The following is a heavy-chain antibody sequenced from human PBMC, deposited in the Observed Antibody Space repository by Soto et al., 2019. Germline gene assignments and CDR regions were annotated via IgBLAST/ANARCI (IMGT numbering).Heavy chain of an antibody. J-gene: IGHJ5*02. CDR2: INYSGST. V-gene: IGHV4-34*01. CDR3: ARETWRLGELSLNWFDP. Sequence: SETLSLTCAVYGGSFSGYYWSWIRQPPGKGLEWIGYINYSGSTNYNPSLKSRVTISVDTSKNQFSLKLSSVTAADTAVYYCARETWRLGELSLNWFDPWGQGTLVTVSS. D-gene: IGHD3-16*02. CDR1: GGSFSGYY.